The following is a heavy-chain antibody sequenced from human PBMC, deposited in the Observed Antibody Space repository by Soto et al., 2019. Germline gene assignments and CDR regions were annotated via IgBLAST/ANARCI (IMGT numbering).Heavy chain of an antibody. CDR1: GFTFSSYP. J-gene: IGHJ4*02. CDR2: VSNSGGSST. CDR3: ARGTLYDF. Sequence: GGSLRLSCAASGFTFSSYPMSWVRQAPGKGLEWVSGVSNSGGSSTYYADSVKGRFAISRDDSKTTLYLQMNSLRAEDTAVYYCARGTLYDFWGQGTLVTVSS. D-gene: IGHD2-2*02. V-gene: IGHV3-23*01.